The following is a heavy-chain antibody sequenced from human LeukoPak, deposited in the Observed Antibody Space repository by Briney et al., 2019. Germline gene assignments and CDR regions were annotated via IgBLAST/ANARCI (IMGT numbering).Heavy chain of an antibody. J-gene: IGHJ3*02. D-gene: IGHD2-2*01. CDR1: GFTFSSHW. CDR2: INTDGRIT. V-gene: IGHV3-74*01. Sequence: PGRSLRLSCAASGFTFSSHWMHWVRQAPGKGLVWVSRINTDGRITNDADSVKGRFTISRDNGKNTLYLQMNSLRAEDTAVYYCAMSTCDTRGFDAFDIWGQGTMVTVSS. CDR3: AMSTCDTRGFDAFDI.